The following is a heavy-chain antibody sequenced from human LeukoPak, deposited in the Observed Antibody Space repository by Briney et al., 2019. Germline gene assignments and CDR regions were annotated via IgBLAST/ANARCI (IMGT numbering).Heavy chain of an antibody. Sequence: GGSLRLSCATSGFTLSNYWMHWVRQAPGKGLVWVSRINSDGSSTIYADSVKGRFTISRDNAKNTLYLQMNSLRAEDTAVYYCARQVSYGMDVWGQGTTVTVSS. CDR2: INSDGSST. D-gene: IGHD6-6*01. CDR3: ARQVSYGMDV. CDR1: GFTLSNYW. J-gene: IGHJ6*02. V-gene: IGHV3-74*01.